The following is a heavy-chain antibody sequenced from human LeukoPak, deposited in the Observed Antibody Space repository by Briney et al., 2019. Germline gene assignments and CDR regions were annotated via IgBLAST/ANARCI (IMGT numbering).Heavy chain of an antibody. CDR2: IYTSGST. J-gene: IGHJ6*03. V-gene: IGHV4-4*07. CDR3: ARVGGPFYYMDV. Sequence: SETLSLTCTVSGGSISSYYWSWIRQPAPKGLDWIARIYTSGSTNYNPSLKSRVTMSVDTSKNQFSLKLSSVTAADTAVYYCARVGGPFYYMDVWGKGTTVTVSS. D-gene: IGHD3-10*01. CDR1: GGSISSYY.